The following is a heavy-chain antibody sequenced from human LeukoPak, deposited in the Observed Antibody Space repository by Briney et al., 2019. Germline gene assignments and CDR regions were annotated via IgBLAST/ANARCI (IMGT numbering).Heavy chain of an antibody. J-gene: IGHJ4*02. Sequence: GGSLRLSCAASGFTFSSYAMSWVRQAPGKGLEWVSTIYDDNTYYADSVKGRFAISTDNSKNTLYLQMNSLRVEDTAVYFCAARKVRGVWFYLDYWGQGTLVTVSS. D-gene: IGHD3-10*01. V-gene: IGHV3-23*01. CDR2: IYDDNT. CDR3: AARKVRGVWFYLDY. CDR1: GFTFSSYA.